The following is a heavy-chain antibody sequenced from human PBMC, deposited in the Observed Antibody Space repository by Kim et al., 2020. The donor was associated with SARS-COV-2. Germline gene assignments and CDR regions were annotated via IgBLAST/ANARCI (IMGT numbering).Heavy chain of an antibody. CDR2: ISGSGGST. V-gene: IGHV3-23*01. D-gene: IGHD3-22*01. J-gene: IGHJ4*02. CDR3: AKVEKTYYYDSSGYYHSYYFDF. CDR1: GFTFSSYA. Sequence: GGSLRLSCAASGFTFSSYAMSWVRQAPGKGLEWVSAISGSGGSTYYADSVKGRFTISRDNSKNTLYLQMNSLRAEDTAVYYCAKVEKTYYYDSSGYYHSYYFDFWGQGPLVTVSS.